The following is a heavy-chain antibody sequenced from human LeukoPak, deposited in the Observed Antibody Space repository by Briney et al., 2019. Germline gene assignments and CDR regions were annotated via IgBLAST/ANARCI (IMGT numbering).Heavy chain of an antibody. J-gene: IGHJ6*02. CDR1: GYIFTSYW. Sequence: GESLKISCKGSGYIFTSYWIGWVRQMPGKGLEWMGIIYPGDSDTRYSPSFQGQVTISADKSISTAYLQWSSLKASDTAMYYCARFSSSSSSPYGMDVWGQGTTVTVSS. V-gene: IGHV5-51*01. D-gene: IGHD6-6*01. CDR3: ARFSSSSSSPYGMDV. CDR2: IYPGDSDT.